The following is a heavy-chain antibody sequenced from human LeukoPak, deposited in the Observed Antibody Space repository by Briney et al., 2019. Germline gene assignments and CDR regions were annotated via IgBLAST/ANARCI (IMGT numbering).Heavy chain of an antibody. Sequence: PSETLSLTCTVSGGSISSGDYYWSWIRQPPGKGLEWIGYIYYSGSTYYNPSLKSRVTISVDTSKNQFSLKLSSVTAADTAVYYCARYLWKRGHSGYDYGGEDYFDYWGQGTLVTVSS. CDR3: ARYLWKRGHSGYDYGGEDYFDY. J-gene: IGHJ4*02. V-gene: IGHV4-30-4*01. D-gene: IGHD5-12*01. CDR1: GGSISSGDYY. CDR2: IYYSGST.